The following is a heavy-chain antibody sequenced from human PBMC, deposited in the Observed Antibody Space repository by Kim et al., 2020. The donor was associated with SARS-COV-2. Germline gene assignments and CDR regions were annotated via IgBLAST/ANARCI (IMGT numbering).Heavy chain of an antibody. Sequence: SETLSLTCTVSGGSISSGSYYWSWIRQPAGKGLEWIGRIYTSGSTNYNPSIKSRVTISVDTSKNQFSLKLSSVTAADTAVYYCARDGGPRFGIAVPYWGQGTLVTVSS. CDR3: ARDGGPRFGIAVPY. CDR1: GGSISSGSYY. CDR2: IYTSGST. V-gene: IGHV4-61*02. D-gene: IGHD6-19*01. J-gene: IGHJ4*02.